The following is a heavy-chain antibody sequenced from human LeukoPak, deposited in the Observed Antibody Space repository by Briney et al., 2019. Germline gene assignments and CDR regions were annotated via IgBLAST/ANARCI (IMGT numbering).Heavy chain of an antibody. CDR1: GYTFTGYY. J-gene: IGHJ4*02. Sequence: GASVKVSCKASGYTFTGYYMHWVRQAPGQGLEWMGWINPNSGGTNYAQKFQGRVTMTRDTSISTAYMELSRLRSDDTAVYYCARCSYYYDSSGYYLDYWGQGTLVTVSS. CDR3: ARCSYYYDSSGYYLDY. D-gene: IGHD3-22*01. CDR2: INPNSGGT. V-gene: IGHV1-2*02.